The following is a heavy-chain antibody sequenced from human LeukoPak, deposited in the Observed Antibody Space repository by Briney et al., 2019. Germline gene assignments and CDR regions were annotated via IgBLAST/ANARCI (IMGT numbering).Heavy chain of an antibody. D-gene: IGHD1-1*01. CDR2: INPSGGST. CDR1: GYTFTSYY. CDR3: AKVDERPYFDY. V-gene: IGHV1-46*01. Sequence: GASVKVSCKASGYTFTSYYMHWVRQAPGQGLEWMGIINPSGGSTSYAQKFQGRVTMTRDTSTSTVYMELSSLRAEDTAVYYCAKVDERPYFDYWGQGTLVTVSS. J-gene: IGHJ4*02.